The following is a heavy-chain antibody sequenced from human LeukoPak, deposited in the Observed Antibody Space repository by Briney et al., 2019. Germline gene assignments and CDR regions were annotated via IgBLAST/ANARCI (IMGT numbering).Heavy chain of an antibody. V-gene: IGHV1-2*02. J-gene: IGHJ3*02. D-gene: IGHD3-10*01. Sequence: ASVKASCKASGYSFTGHYMHWVRQAPGQGLEWMGWINPKSGGTNYAQKFQGRVTMTRDTSISTAYMDMSSLRSDDTAVYYCARNLWFGESSDAFDMWGQGTMATVSS. CDR1: GYSFTGHY. CDR3: ARNLWFGESSDAFDM. CDR2: INPKSGGT.